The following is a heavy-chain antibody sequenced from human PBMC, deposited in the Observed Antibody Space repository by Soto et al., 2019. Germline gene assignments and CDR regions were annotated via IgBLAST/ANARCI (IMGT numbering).Heavy chain of an antibody. CDR2: INTGNGNT. CDR1: GYSFINHA. V-gene: IGHV1-3*04. J-gene: IGHJ4*02. CDR3: ARAPPPYYYDSSGSLDF. Sequence: QVQLVQSGTEVKRPGAAVRVSCKTSGYSFINHAIHWVRQAPGQGLEWMGWINTGNGNTMYSHKFQGRVTISSETFASTSYMELSSLRSEDAAVYYCARAPPPYYYDSSGSLDFWGQGTLVHVSS. D-gene: IGHD3-22*01.